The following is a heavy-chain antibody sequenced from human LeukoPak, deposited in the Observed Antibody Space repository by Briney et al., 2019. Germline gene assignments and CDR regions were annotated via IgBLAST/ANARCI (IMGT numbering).Heavy chain of an antibody. J-gene: IGHJ3*02. V-gene: IGHV4-39*01. CDR2: IYYSGST. CDR3: ARRGYCSDGSCYRGAFDI. CDR1: GSSISSSSYY. Sequence: PSETLSLTCTVSGSSISSSSYYWGWIRQPPGKGLEWIGSIYYSGSTYYNPSLKSRVTISVDTSKNQFSLKPSSVTAADTAVYYCARRGYCSDGSCYRGAFDIWGQGTMVTVSS. D-gene: IGHD2-15*01.